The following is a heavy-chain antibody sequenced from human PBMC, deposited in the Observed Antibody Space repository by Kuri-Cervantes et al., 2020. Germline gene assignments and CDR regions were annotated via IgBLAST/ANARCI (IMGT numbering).Heavy chain of an antibody. J-gene: IGHJ6*02. CDR3: ATESALTTLIRHPYYYYGMDV. V-gene: IGHV1-18*01. CDR2: ITAYNGNT. CDR1: GYTFTSYG. D-gene: IGHD1-1*01. Sequence: ASVKVSCKASGYTFTSYGISWVRQAPGQGLEWMGWITAYNGNTNYAQKFQGRVTMTEDTSTDTAYMELSSLRPEDTAVYYCATESALTTLIRHPYYYYGMDVWGQGTTVTVSS.